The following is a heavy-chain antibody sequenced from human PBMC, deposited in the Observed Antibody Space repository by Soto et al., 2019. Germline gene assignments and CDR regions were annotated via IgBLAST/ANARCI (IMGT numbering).Heavy chain of an antibody. D-gene: IGHD3-22*01. V-gene: IGHV1-2*02. J-gene: IGHJ4*02. CDR2: INPNSGGT. CDR3: ARRKGDYYDSSGYHYYFDY. CDR1: GYTFTDYY. Sequence: WASVKVSCKASGYTFTDYYVHWVRQAPGQGLEWTGWINPNSGGTKSAQKFQGRVTMTRDTSISTAYMELSRLRSDDTAVYYCARRKGDYYDSSGYHYYFDYWGQGTLVTVSS.